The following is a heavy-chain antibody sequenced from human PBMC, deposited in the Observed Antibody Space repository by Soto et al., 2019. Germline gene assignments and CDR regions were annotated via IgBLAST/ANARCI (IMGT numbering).Heavy chain of an antibody. CDR3: ARGFHHYDSSILTY. CDR2: IIPIFGTA. D-gene: IGHD3-22*01. Sequence: ASVKVSCKASGGTFSSYAISWVRQAPGQGLEWMGWIIPIFGTANYAQKFQGRVTITADESTSTAYMELRSLRSDDTAVYYCARGFHHYDSSILTYWGQGTLVTVSS. CDR1: GGTFSSYA. J-gene: IGHJ4*02. V-gene: IGHV1-69*13.